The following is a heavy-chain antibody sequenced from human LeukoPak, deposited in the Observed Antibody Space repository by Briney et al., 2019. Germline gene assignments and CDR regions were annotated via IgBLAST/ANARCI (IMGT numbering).Heavy chain of an antibody. D-gene: IGHD5-12*01. J-gene: IGHJ3*01. CDR2: ISGSGDKT. V-gene: IGHV3-23*01. Sequence: LSLTCTVSGGSISSGGYYWSWVRQAPGKGLEWVSTISGSGDKTYYADSVKGRFTISRDNSKKALLLQMNSLRAEDTAVYYCAKGLIGSGYDSSVWGQGTMVTVSS. CDR3: AKGLIGSGYDSSV. CDR1: GGSISSGGYY.